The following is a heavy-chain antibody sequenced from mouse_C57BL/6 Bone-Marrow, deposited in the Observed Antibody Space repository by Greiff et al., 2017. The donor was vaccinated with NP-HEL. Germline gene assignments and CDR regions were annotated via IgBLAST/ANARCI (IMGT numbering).Heavy chain of an antibody. Sequence: QVHVQQSGPELVKPGASVKISCKASGYTFSTSWMTWMKQRPGQGLEWIGRIYPGDGDTHYSGNFEGKASLTADKSSHSAYMQLSSLTSEDSAVYFCARGASWGAFFDYWGQGTTLTVSS. CDR2: IYPGDGDT. CDR3: ARGASWGAFFDY. CDR1: GYTFSTSW. D-gene: IGHD6-1*01. J-gene: IGHJ2*01. V-gene: IGHV1-82*01.